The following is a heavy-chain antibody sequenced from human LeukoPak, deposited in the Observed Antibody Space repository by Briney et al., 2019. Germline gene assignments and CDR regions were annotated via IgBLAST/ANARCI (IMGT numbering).Heavy chain of an antibody. Sequence: SETLSLTCAVYGGSFSGYYWSWIRQPPGKGLEWIGEINHSGSTNYNPSLKSRVTISVDTSKNQFSLKLSCVTAADTAVYYCARQWRSKRGVITYYYYYYYMDVWGKGTTVTISS. V-gene: IGHV4-34*01. J-gene: IGHJ6*03. CDR1: GGSFSGYY. CDR3: ARQWRSKRGVITYYYYYYYMDV. D-gene: IGHD3-16*02. CDR2: INHSGST.